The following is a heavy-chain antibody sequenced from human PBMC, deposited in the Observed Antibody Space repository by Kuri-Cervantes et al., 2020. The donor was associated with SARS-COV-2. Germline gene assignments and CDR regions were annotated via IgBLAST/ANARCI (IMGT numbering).Heavy chain of an antibody. CDR1: GFTFSSYG. J-gene: IGHJ4*02. CDR3: AKGADYDILTGYYIFDY. D-gene: IGHD3-9*01. V-gene: IGHV3-23*01. Sequence: GGSLRLSCAASGFTFSSYGMHWVRQAPGKGLEWVSAISGSGGSTYYADSVKGRFTISRDNSKNTLYLQMNSLRAEDTAVYYCAKGADYDILTGYYIFDYWGQGTLVTVSS. CDR2: ISGSGGST.